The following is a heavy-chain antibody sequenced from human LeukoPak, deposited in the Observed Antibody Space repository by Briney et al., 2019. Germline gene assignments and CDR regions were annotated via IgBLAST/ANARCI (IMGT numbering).Heavy chain of an antibody. J-gene: IGHJ4*02. CDR3: AKDSVPYYYGSGSYPDY. CDR1: GFTFSSYA. Sequence: GGSLRLSCAASGFTFSSYAMSWVRQAPGKGLEWVSGTSGSGGSTYYADSVKGRFTISRDNSKNTLYLQMNSLRAEDTAVYYCAKDSVPYYYGSGSYPDYWGQGTLVTVSS. D-gene: IGHD3-10*01. CDR2: TSGSGGST. V-gene: IGHV3-23*01.